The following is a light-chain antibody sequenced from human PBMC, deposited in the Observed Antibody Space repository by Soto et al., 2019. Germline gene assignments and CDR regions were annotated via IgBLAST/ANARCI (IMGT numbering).Light chain of an antibody. J-gene: IGKJ2*01. V-gene: IGKV1-27*01. Sequence: DVQMTQSPSSLSASVGDRVTITCRASRDISSSLAWYQQKPGKVPKLLIYAASTLHAGVQSRFSGSGSGTFFTLTINSLQSEDVATYYCQKYNSAPHTFGRGTRLEIK. CDR3: QKYNSAPHT. CDR2: AAS. CDR1: RDISSS.